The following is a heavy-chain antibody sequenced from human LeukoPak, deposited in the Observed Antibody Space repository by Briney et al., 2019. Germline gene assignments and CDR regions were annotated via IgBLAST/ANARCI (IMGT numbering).Heavy chain of an antibody. CDR2: IYYSGST. D-gene: IGHD6-13*01. CDR1: GGSISSYY. CDR3: AREQGIAAAGGFDP. Sequence: SETLSLTCTVSGGSISSYYWSWIRRPPGKGLEWIGYIYYSGSTNYNPSLKSRVTISVDTSKNQFSLKLSSVTAADTAVYYCAREQGIAAAGGFDPWGQGTLVTVSS. V-gene: IGHV4-59*01. J-gene: IGHJ5*02.